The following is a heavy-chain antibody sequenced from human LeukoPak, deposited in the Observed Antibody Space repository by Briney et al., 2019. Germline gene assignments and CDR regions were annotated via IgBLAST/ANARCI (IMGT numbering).Heavy chain of an antibody. CDR1: GYTFTSYG. CDR3: ARDFPPASYCSSTSCYLKNRYNWFDP. CDR2: ISAYNGNT. D-gene: IGHD2-2*01. V-gene: IGHV1-18*01. Sequence: GASVKVSCKASGYTFTSYGISWVRQAPGQGLEWMGWISAYNGNTNYAQKLQGRVTMTTDTSTSTAYMELRSLRSDDTAVYYCARDFPPASYCSSTSCYLKNRYNWFDPWGQGTLVTVSS. J-gene: IGHJ5*02.